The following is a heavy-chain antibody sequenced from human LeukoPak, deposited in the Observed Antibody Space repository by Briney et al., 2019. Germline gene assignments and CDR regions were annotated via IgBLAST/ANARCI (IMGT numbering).Heavy chain of an antibody. V-gene: IGHV4-39*07. CDR3: ARVVGGYSGELGAFDI. CDR1: GGSISSSSYY. D-gene: IGHD3-10*01. CDR2: IYYSGST. J-gene: IGHJ3*02. Sequence: SETLSLTCTVSGGSISSSSYYWGWIRQPPGKGLEWIGSIYYSGSTHYNPSLKSRVTISVDTSKNQFSLKLSSVTAADTAVYYCARVVGGYSGELGAFDIWGQGTMVTVSS.